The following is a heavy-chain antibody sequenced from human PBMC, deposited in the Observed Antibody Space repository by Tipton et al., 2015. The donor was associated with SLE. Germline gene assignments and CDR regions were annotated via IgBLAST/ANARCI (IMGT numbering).Heavy chain of an antibody. V-gene: IGHV4-61*08. Sequence: TLSLTCAVSGASIGSGGYYWNWIRQPPGKGLEWIGYISDSGITSYNPSLKSRVSISTDISLKLSSVTAADTAVYYCARGGGDSDSCQDFDRWGQGTLVTVSS. J-gene: IGHJ4*02. CDR1: GASIGSGGYY. D-gene: IGHD2-21*02. CDR3: ARGGGDSDSCQDFDR. CDR2: ISDSGIT.